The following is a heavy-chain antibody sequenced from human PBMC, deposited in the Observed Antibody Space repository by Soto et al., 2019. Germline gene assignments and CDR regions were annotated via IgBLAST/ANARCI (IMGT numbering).Heavy chain of an antibody. V-gene: IGHV3-23*01. J-gene: IGHJ2*01. CDR2: ISGSGGST. D-gene: IGHD4-17*01. Sequence: PGGSLRISCAASGFTLSRYAMSLFRQAPGKGLEWVSAISGSGGSTYYADSVKGRFTISRDNSKNTLYLQMNSLRAEDTAVYYCAIFSGYGVRSDLYSFSSRRSSDL. CDR3: AIFSGYGVRSDLYSFSSRRSSDL. CDR1: GFTLSRYA.